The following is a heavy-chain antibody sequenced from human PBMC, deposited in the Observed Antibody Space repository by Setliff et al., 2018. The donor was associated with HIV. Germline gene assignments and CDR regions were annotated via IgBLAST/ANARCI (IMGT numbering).Heavy chain of an antibody. CDR3: ASGYCGGDCYSRQSYFDY. J-gene: IGHJ4*02. V-gene: IGHV1-69*13. Sequence: GASVKVSCKASGGTFSSHAISWVRQAPGQGLEWMGGIIPIFGTANDAQKFQGRVTITADESTSTAYMELSSLRSEDTAVYYCASGYCGGDCYSRQSYFDYWGQGTLVTVSS. CDR1: GGTFSSHA. D-gene: IGHD2-21*02. CDR2: IIPIFGTA.